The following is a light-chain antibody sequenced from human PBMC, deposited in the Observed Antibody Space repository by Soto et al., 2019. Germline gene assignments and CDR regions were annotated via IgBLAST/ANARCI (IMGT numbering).Light chain of an antibody. CDR1: QSVSSN. CDR2: GAS. CDR3: QQYNNWPPWT. Sequence: EIVMTQSPATLSVSPGERATLSCGASQSVSSNLAWYQQKPGQAPRLLIYGASTRATGIPARFSGSGSGTEFTLTISSLQSEDFAVYYCQQYNNWPPWTFGQGTKVDIX. V-gene: IGKV3-15*01. J-gene: IGKJ1*01.